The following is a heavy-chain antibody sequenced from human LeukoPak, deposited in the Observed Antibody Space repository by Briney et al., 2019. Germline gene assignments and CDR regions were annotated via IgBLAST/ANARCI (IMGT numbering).Heavy chain of an antibody. CDR1: GGSISSDY. D-gene: IGHD1-26*01. Sequence: SETLSLTCTVSGGSISSDYWSWIRQPPGQGLEWIAYIHSSGYTNYNPSLESRVTISVDTSKNQFSLKVSSVTAADTAVYYCAKRQGPNSGSYDYFDPWGQGTLVTVSS. CDR2: IHSSGYT. V-gene: IGHV4-4*09. J-gene: IGHJ5*02. CDR3: AKRQGPNSGSYDYFDP.